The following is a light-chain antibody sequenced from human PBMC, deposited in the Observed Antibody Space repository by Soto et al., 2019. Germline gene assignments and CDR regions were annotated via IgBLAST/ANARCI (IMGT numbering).Light chain of an antibody. Sequence: QSALTQPASVSGSPGQSITISCTGASTDVDGYDYVSWYQQHPGQAPKLMIYDVYNRPSGVSYRFSGSKSGDTASLTISGLQAEDDADYYCSSYTSSAPFYVFGTGTKVTVL. CDR1: STDVDGYDY. V-gene: IGLV2-14*03. J-gene: IGLJ1*01. CDR3: SSYTSSAPFYV. CDR2: DVY.